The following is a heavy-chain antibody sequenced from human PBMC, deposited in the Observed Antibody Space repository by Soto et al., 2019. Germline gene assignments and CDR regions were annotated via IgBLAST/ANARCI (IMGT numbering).Heavy chain of an antibody. CDR2: ISYDGSNK. V-gene: IGHV3-30*18. D-gene: IGHD3-10*01. CDR1: GFTFSSYG. Sequence: GGSLRLSCAASGFTFSSYGMHWVRQAPGKGLEWVAVISYDGSNKYYADSVKGRFTISRDNSKNTLYLQMNSLRAEDTAVYYCAKDKFRSNYYGSGLNWFDPWGQGTLVTVSS. J-gene: IGHJ5*02. CDR3: AKDKFRSNYYGSGLNWFDP.